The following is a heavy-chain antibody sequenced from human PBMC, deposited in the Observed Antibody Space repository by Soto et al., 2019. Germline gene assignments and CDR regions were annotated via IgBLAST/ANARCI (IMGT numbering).Heavy chain of an antibody. J-gene: IGHJ4*02. CDR2: MNPKSGKT. CDR1: GYTFINYD. CDR3: SRTPGDY. D-gene: IGHD2-15*01. Sequence: ASVKVSCKPSGYTFINYDINWVRQAPGKGLEWMGLMNPKSGKTGYAQKFQGRVSMTRDTSTSTAYMELNSLRSEDTATYYCSRTPGDYWGQGTLVTASS. V-gene: IGHV1-8*01.